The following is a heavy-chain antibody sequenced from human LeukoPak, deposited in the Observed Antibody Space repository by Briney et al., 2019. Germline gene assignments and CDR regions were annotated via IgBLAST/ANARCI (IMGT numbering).Heavy chain of an antibody. J-gene: IGHJ4*02. Sequence: GRSLRLSCAASGFTFSSYAMSWVRQAPGKGLEWVSAISGSGGSTYYADSVKGRFTISRDNSKNTLYLQMNSLRAEDTAVYYCAKGYSYYYDSSALGDWGQGTLVTVSS. CDR2: ISGSGGST. CDR3: AKGYSYYYDSSALGD. D-gene: IGHD3-22*01. CDR1: GFTFSSYA. V-gene: IGHV3-23*01.